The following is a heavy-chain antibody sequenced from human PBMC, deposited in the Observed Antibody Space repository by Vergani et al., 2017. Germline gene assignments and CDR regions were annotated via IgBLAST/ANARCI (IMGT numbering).Heavy chain of an antibody. Sequence: QVQLQESGPGLVKPSETLSLTCTVSGGSISSYYWSWIRQPPGKGLEWIGDIYYSGSTNYNPSLKSRVTISVDTSKNQFSRKLSPVTAAETAVYYCARTYYDFWSGYPNWFDPWGQGTLVTVSS. D-gene: IGHD3-3*01. J-gene: IGHJ5*02. CDR3: ARTYYDFWSGYPNWFDP. CDR2: IYYSGST. CDR1: GGSISSYY. V-gene: IGHV4-59*01.